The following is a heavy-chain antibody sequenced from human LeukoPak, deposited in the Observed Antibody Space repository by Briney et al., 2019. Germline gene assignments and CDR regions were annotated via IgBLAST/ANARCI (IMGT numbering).Heavy chain of an antibody. V-gene: IGHV4-34*01. CDR3: ARAAWGGPDAFDI. CDR2: INHSGST. Sequence: SETLSLTCAVYGGSFSGYYWSWIRQPPGKGLEWIGEINHSGSTNYNPSLKSRVTISVDTSKNQFSLKLSSVTAADTAVYYCARAAWGGPDAFDIWGQGTMVTVSS. D-gene: IGHD7-27*01. CDR1: GGSFSGYY. J-gene: IGHJ3*02.